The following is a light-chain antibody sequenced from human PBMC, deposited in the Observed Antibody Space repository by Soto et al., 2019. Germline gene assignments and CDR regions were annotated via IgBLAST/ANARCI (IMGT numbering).Light chain of an antibody. Sequence: QLVLTQPPSASGTPGQRVTISCSGSSSNIGSYTVNWYQQLPQTAPKLLIYSANQRPSGVPDRFSGSKSGTSASLAISGLQSEDEADYYCAAWDDSLNGWVFGGGTKLTVL. CDR3: AAWDDSLNGWV. J-gene: IGLJ3*02. CDR2: SAN. CDR1: SSNIGSYT. V-gene: IGLV1-44*01.